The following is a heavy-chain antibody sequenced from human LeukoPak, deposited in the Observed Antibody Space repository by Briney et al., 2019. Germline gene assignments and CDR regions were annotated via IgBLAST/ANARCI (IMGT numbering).Heavy chain of an antibody. CDR1: GFTFSSYE. D-gene: IGHD1-26*01. Sequence: GGSLRLSCAASGFTFSSYEMNWVRQAPGKGPEWVSYISSSGSTIYYAESVKGRFTVSRDNAKNSLFLQMNSLSAEDTAVYYCARGGGSYPFDYWGQGTLVTVSS. J-gene: IGHJ4*02. V-gene: IGHV3-48*03. CDR2: ISSSGSTI. CDR3: ARGGGSYPFDY.